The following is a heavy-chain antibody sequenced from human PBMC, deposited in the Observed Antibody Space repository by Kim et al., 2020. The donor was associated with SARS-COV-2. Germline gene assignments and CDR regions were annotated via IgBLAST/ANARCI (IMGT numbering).Heavy chain of an antibody. CDR3: VKPQEGEVGIGIEFDY. J-gene: IGHJ4*02. V-gene: IGHV3-64D*09. CDR1: GFTFSSYA. CDR2: ISSNGGST. D-gene: IGHD2-21*01. Sequence: GGSLRLSCSASGFTFSSYAMHWVRQAPGKGLEYVSAISSNGGSTYYADSVKGRFTISRDNSKNTLYLQMSSLRAEDTAVYYCVKPQEGEVGIGIEFDYWGQGTLVTVSS.